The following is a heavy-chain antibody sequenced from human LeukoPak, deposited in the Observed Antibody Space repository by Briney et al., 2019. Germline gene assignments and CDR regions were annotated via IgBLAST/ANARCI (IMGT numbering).Heavy chain of an antibody. CDR2: ISGSRGGT. V-gene: IGHV3-23*01. Sequence: GGSLGLSCAASGFTFSNYAMIWVRQAPGKGLEWVSAISGSRGGTYYADSVKGRFTISRDNSKNTLYLQMNSLRAEDTAIYYCAPADSDYWGQGTLVTVSS. CDR1: GFTFSNYA. J-gene: IGHJ4*02. D-gene: IGHD2-21*01. CDR3: APADSDY.